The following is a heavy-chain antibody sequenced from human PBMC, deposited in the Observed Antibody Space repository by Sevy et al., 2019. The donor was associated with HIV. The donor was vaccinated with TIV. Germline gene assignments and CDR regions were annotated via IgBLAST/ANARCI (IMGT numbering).Heavy chain of an antibody. D-gene: IGHD3-22*01. V-gene: IGHV1-2*02. J-gene: IGHJ4*02. Sequence: ASVKVSCKASGYTFTGYYMHWVQQAPGLGLEWMGWINPNSGGTKYAQKFQGRVTMTRDTSISTAYMELSRLKSDDTAVYYCTRGPSGFSGSDLAYWGQRTLVTVSS. CDR1: GYTFTGYY. CDR2: INPNSGGT. CDR3: TRGPSGFSGSDLAY.